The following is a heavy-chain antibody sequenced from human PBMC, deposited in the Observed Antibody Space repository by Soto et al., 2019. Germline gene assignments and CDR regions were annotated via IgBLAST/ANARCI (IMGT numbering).Heavy chain of an antibody. J-gene: IGHJ5*02. V-gene: IGHV3-48*01. Sequence: GGSLRLSCAASGFTFSSYSMNWVRQAPGKGLEWVSYISSSSSTIYYADSVKGRFTISRDNAKNSLYMQMNSLRAEDTAVYYCARGLRFLEWLTDRFNWFDPWGQGTLVTVSS. CDR2: ISSSSSTI. CDR1: GFTFSSYS. CDR3: ARGLRFLEWLTDRFNWFDP. D-gene: IGHD3-3*01.